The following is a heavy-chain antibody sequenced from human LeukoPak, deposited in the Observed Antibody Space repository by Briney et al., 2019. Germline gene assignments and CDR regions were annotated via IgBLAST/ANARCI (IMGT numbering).Heavy chain of an antibody. CDR3: ARDPPGVVPPQGYY. V-gene: IGHV3-30-3*01. CDR2: VSYDGSNK. Sequence: GGSLRLSCAASGFTFSNYVMHWVRQAPGKGLEWVAVVSYDGSNKYYVDSVKGRFTISRDNSKNTLYLQINSLRAEDTAVYYCARDPPGVVPPQGYYGGQETLATVS. J-gene: IGHJ4*02. D-gene: IGHD3-3*01. CDR1: GFTFSNYV.